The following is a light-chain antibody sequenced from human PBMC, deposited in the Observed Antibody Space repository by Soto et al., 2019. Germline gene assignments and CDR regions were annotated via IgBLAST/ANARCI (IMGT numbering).Light chain of an antibody. J-gene: IGKJ1*01. CDR1: QSVSIY. Sequence: EIVLTQSLATLSLSPGERATLSCRASQSVSIYLAWYQHKPGQAPRLLIYDASNRATGIPARFSGSGSGTDFTLTISSLEPEDFAVYSCQQRSRWPRTFGQGTKVEI. CDR3: QQRSRWPRT. V-gene: IGKV3-11*01. CDR2: DAS.